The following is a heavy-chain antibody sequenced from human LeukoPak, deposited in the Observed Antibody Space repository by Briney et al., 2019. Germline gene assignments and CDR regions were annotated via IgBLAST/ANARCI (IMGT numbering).Heavy chain of an antibody. J-gene: IGHJ4*02. CDR1: GFTVSSNY. Sequence: GGSLRLSCAASGFTVSSNYMNWVRQAPGKGLEWVSIIYSGGSTFYADSVKGRFTISRDNSKNTLHLQMNSLRAEDTAVYYCAKPEFLEWLSFFDYWGQGTLVTVSS. CDR3: AKPEFLEWLSFFDY. CDR2: IYSGGST. V-gene: IGHV3-53*01. D-gene: IGHD3-3*01.